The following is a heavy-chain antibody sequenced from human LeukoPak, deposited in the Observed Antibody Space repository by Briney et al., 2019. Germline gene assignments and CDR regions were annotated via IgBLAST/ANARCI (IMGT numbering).Heavy chain of an antibody. CDR2: ISYDGNNK. D-gene: IGHD3-16*01. J-gene: IGHJ4*02. V-gene: IGHV3-30*05. CDR3: AREGAFYRHFDY. Sequence: PGGSLRLSCAASGFTFSSYGMHWVRQAPGKGLEWVALISYDGNNKYYADSVKGRFTISRDNSKNTLYLQMNSLRAEGTAVYYCAREGAFYRHFDYWGQGTLVTVSS. CDR1: GFTFSSYG.